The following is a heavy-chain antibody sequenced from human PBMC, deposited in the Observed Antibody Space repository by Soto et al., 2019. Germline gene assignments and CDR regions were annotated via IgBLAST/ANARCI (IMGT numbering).Heavy chain of an antibody. CDR1: GGTFSRYA. D-gene: IGHD3-3*01. Sequence: QVQLVQAGAEVKKPGSSVKVSCKASGGTFSRYAISWVRQAPGQGLEWMGGIIPIFGTANYAQKFQGRVKITADESTSTAYMEMSSLRSEDTAGYYCAREGITMTSSNYFDYWGQGTLVNVSS. V-gene: IGHV1-69*01. J-gene: IGHJ4*02. CDR2: IIPIFGTA. CDR3: AREGITMTSSNYFDY.